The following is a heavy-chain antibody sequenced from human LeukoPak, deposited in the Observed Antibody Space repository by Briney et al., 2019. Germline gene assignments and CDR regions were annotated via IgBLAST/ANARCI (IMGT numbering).Heavy chain of an antibody. CDR1: GYTPTELS. J-gene: IGHJ5*02. D-gene: IGHD3-9*01. CDR3: ATWVDYDILTGYYIHPGPSSRWFDP. Sequence: ASAKVSCKLSGYTPTELSMHWGRHTPEEGLGRVGGFAPEDDETIYAQKLEERDTMTEDTSTDTAYMELSSVRSEDTAVYYCATWVDYDILTGYYIHPGPSSRWFDPLGQGTLGPLPS. CDR2: FAPEDDET. V-gene: IGHV1-24*01.